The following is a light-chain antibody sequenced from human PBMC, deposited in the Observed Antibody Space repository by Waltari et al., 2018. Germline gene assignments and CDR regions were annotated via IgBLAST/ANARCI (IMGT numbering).Light chain of an antibody. V-gene: IGKV4-1*01. CDR3: QQCYSTPWT. CDR1: QSVLYSSNNKKY. CDR2: WAS. J-gene: IGKJ1*01. Sequence: DIVMTQSPDSLAVSLGERATINSKSSQSVLYSSNNKKYLAWYQQKPGQPPKLLIYWASTRESGVPDRFSGSGSGTDFTLTISSLQAEDVAVYYCQQCYSTPWTFGQGTKVEIK.